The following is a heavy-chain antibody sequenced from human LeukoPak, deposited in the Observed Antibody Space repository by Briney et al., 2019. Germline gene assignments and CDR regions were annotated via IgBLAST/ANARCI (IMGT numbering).Heavy chain of an antibody. Sequence: SETLSLTCTVSGGSISSSSYYWGWIRQPPGKGLEWIGSIYYSGSTYYNPSLKSRVTISVDTSKNQFSLKLSSVTAADTAVYYCAGLADTAMALDYWGQGTLVTVSS. CDR2: IYYSGST. V-gene: IGHV4-39*07. CDR3: AGLADTAMALDY. J-gene: IGHJ4*02. D-gene: IGHD5-18*01. CDR1: GGSISSSSYY.